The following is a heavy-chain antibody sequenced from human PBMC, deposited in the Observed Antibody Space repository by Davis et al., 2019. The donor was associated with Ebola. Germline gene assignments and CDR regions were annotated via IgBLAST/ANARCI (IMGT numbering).Heavy chain of an antibody. Sequence: GESLKISCAASGFTFSDYYMSWIRQAPGKGLEWVSYISSSGSTIYYADSMEGRFTISRDNAKNSLYLQMNSLRAEDTAVYYCATHTIFGVVKYYYGMDVWGKGTTVTVSS. CDR1: GFTFSDYY. D-gene: IGHD3-3*01. CDR2: ISSSGSTI. V-gene: IGHV3-11*04. J-gene: IGHJ6*04. CDR3: ATHTIFGVVKYYYGMDV.